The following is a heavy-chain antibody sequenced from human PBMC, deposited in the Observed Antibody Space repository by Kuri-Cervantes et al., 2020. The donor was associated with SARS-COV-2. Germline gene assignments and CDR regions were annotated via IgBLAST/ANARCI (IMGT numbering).Heavy chain of an antibody. CDR3: ARDRPEVVPLYYFNS. J-gene: IGHJ4*02. Sequence: GGSLRLSCAASGFTFSSYGMHWVRQAPGKGLEWVAVIWYDGSNKYYADSVKGRFTISRDNSKNTLYLQMNSLRAEDTAVYYCARDRPEVVPLYYFNSWGQGTLVT. V-gene: IGHV3-33*01. CDR1: GFTFSSYG. CDR2: IWYDGSNK. D-gene: IGHD3-22*01.